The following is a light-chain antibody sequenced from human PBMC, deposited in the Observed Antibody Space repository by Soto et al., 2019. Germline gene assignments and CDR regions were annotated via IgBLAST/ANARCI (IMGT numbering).Light chain of an antibody. V-gene: IGKV3-20*01. CDR1: QSVSTRY. CDR2: GAS. J-gene: IGKJ2*01. Sequence: SMLTQSPGTLSLSPGERATLSCRASQSVSTRYLAWYQQKPGQAPRLLIYGASIRATGIPDRFSGSGSGTDFTLTISRLEPEDFAVCYCHQFGRSPPAFTFGQGTKLEI. CDR3: HQFGRSPPAFT.